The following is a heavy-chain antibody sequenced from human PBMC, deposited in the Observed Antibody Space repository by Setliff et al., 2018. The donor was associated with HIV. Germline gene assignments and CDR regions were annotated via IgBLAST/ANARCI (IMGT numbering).Heavy chain of an antibody. V-gene: IGHV5-51*01. CDR3: ARRASKASLDY. J-gene: IGHJ4*02. CDR1: GYSFTSNW. Sequence: PGESLKISCKGSGYSFTSNWIGWVRQMPGKGLEWMGIIYPGDSDTRYSPSFQGRVTISADKSIYTAYLQWSSLQASDTAMYYCARRASKASLDYWGQGTLVTVSS. CDR2: IYPGDSDT.